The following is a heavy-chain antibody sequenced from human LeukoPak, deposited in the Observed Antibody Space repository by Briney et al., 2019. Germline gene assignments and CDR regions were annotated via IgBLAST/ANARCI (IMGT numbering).Heavy chain of an antibody. Sequence: SVEGSFKASGGPLHSYSINWVRPGPGQGLEWMGGIIPIFGTANYAQKFQGRVTINADKSTSTAYMELSSLRSEDTAVYYCARESSGFDPWGQGTLVTVSS. CDR3: ARESSGFDP. V-gene: IGHV1-69*06. CDR1: GGPLHSYS. D-gene: IGHD6-19*01. CDR2: IIPIFGTA. J-gene: IGHJ5*02.